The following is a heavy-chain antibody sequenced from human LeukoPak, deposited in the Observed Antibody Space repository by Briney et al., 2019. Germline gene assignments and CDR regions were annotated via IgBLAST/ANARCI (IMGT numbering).Heavy chain of an antibody. D-gene: IGHD2-2*01. CDR1: GGSISSYY. CDR2: IYTSGST. CDR3: ARGIVVPAAIVYYYYYMDV. V-gene: IGHV4-4*07. J-gene: IGHJ6*03. Sequence: SETLSLTCTVSGGSISSYYWSWIRQPAGKGLEWIGRIYTSGSTNYNPSLKSRVTMSVDTSKNQFSLKLSSVTAADRAVYYCARGIVVPAAIVYYYYYMDVWGKGTTVTVSS.